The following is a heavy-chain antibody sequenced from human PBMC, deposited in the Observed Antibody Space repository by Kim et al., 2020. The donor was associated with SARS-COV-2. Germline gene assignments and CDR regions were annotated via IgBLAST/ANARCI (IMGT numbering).Heavy chain of an antibody. Sequence: GGSLRLSCEAFEFTFNSYWMNWVRQAPGKGPEWLANVNQDGREKHYVDSVKGRFTISRDNARNSLYLQMSSLRADDTAIYYCARDLCASGSLDFWGPGTLVSVSS. CDR3: ARDLCASGSLDF. CDR1: EFTFNSYW. V-gene: IGHV3-7*01. D-gene: IGHD3-10*01. CDR2: VNQDGREK. J-gene: IGHJ4*02.